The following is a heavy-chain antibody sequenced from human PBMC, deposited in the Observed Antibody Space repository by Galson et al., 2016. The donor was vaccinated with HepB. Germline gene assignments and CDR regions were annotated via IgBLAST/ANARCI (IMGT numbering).Heavy chain of an antibody. CDR3: ARDWGQDQPIDY. CDR1: GFKFNKYG. V-gene: IGHV3-33*01. D-gene: IGHD2-2*01. J-gene: IGHJ4*02. Sequence: SLRLSCAASGFKFNKYGMHWVRQAPGKGLEWVAVVWHDGTQKDYAESVKGRFTISRDNSKNTLYLQMDSLRVEDTALYYCARDWGQDQPIDYWGQGTLVTFSS. CDR2: VWHDGTQK.